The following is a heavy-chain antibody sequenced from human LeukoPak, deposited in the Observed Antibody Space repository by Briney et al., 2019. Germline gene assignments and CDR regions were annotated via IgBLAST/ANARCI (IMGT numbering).Heavy chain of an antibody. CDR3: ARGGIPDY. D-gene: IGHD2-21*01. V-gene: IGHV4-61*02. CDR1: GGSISSGSYY. CDR2: IYTSGST. Sequence: SETLTLTCTVSGGSISSGSYYWSWIRQPAGKGLEWIGRIYTSGSTNYNPSLKSRVTISVDTSRNQFSLKLNSVTAADTAVYYCARGGIPDYWGQGILVTVSS. J-gene: IGHJ4*02.